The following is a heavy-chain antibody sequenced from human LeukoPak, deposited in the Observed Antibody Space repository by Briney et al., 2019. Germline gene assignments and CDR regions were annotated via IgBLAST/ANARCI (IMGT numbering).Heavy chain of an antibody. CDR1: GGTFSSYA. CDR3: ARDRYSSSWYPGGNWFDP. CDR2: IIPIFGTA. V-gene: IGHV1-69*06. D-gene: IGHD6-13*01. J-gene: IGHJ5*02. Sequence: SVKVSCKASGGTFSSYAISWVRQAPGQGLKWMGGIIPIFGTANYAQKFQGRVTITADKSTSTAYMELSSLRSEDTAVYYCARDRYSSSWYPGGNWFDPWGQGTLVTVSS.